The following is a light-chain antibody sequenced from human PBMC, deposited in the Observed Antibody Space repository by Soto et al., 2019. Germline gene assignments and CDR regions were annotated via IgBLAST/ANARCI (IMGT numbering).Light chain of an antibody. CDR3: HQFGYSPRT. J-gene: IGKJ1*01. Sequence: EIFLTQSPFTLSFSPGRRATLSCRASQRVSNYLAWFQQRPGQAPRLLIFATSRRATDIPDRFSGSGSGTDFTLAIRRLEPEDFAVYYCHQFGYSPRTFGQGTKVDIK. V-gene: IGKV3-20*01. CDR2: ATS. CDR1: QRVSNY.